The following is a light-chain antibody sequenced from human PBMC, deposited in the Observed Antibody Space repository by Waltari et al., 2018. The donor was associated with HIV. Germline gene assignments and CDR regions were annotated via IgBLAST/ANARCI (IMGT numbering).Light chain of an antibody. Sequence: QSALTQPASVSGSPGQSITISCTGTSSDVGGYNYVSWYQQHPGKAPKLMIYDVSNLPSGVSNRFSGSKSGNTASLTSAGRQAEDEADYYCSSYTSSSALYVVFGGGTKLTVL. CDR2: DVS. CDR3: SSYTSSSALYVV. CDR1: SSDVGGYNY. V-gene: IGLV2-14*03. J-gene: IGLJ2*01.